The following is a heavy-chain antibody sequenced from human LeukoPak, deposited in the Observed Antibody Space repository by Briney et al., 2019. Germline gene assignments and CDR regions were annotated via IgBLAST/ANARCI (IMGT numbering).Heavy chain of an antibody. CDR1: GYTFTCYY. D-gene: IGHD6-6*01. Sequence: ASVKVSCKASGYTFTCYYMHWVRQAPGQGLEWMGWINPNSGGTNYAQKFQGRVTMTRDTSISTAYMELSRLRSDDTAVYYCARGPYSSSCFDYWGQGTLVTVSS. V-gene: IGHV1-2*02. J-gene: IGHJ4*02. CDR2: INPNSGGT. CDR3: ARGPYSSSCFDY.